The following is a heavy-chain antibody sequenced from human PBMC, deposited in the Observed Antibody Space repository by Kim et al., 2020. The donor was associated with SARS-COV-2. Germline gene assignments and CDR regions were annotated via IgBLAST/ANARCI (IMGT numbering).Heavy chain of an antibody. V-gene: IGHV4-59*01. CDR3: ARAGPASIGSGSSTDFGAFDI. CDR2: IYYSGST. J-gene: IGHJ3*02. D-gene: IGHD3-10*01. Sequence: SETLSLTCTVSGGSISSYYWSWIRQPPGKGLEWIGYIYYSGSTNYNPSLKSRVTISVDTSKNQFSLKLSSVTAADTAVYYCARAGPASIGSGSSTDFGAFDIWGQGTMVTVSS. CDR1: GGSISSYY.